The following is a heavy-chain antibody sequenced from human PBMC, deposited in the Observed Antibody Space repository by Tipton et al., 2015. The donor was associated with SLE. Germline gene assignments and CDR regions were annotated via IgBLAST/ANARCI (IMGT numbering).Heavy chain of an antibody. D-gene: IGHD3-10*01. J-gene: IGHJ4*02. V-gene: IGHV4-39*01. CDR2: IYYSGST. CDR3: ARRNQITMVRGVMYYFDY. CDR1: GGSFSGYY. Sequence: TLSLTCAVYGGSFSGYYWGWIRQPPGKGLEWIGSIYYSGSTYYNPSLKSRVTISVDTSKNQFSLKLSTVTAADTAVYYCARRNQITMVRGVMYYFDYWGQGTLVTVSS.